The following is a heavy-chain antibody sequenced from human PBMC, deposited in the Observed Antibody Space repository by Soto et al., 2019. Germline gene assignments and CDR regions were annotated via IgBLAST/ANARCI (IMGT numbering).Heavy chain of an antibody. CDR1: GDTFNFYS. Sequence: QVQLVQSGAEVKGPGSSVKVSCKGSGDTFNFYSINWVRQAPGLGLEWMGRVNPILSMSNFAQRFQGRVTMTADKSTSTAYMELSGLRSEDTAIYYCATSYGSGYRAFDYWGQGALVTVSS. CDR3: ATSYGSGYRAFDY. D-gene: IGHD3-10*01. J-gene: IGHJ4*02. V-gene: IGHV1-69*04. CDR2: VNPILSMS.